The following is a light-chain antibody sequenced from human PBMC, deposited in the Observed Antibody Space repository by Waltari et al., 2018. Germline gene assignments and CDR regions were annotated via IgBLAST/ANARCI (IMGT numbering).Light chain of an antibody. Sequence: IMLTQSPDTLSLSPGELATLSCRASQSIGTFLVWYQQKPGQAPRLLIYAASTRATGIPDRFSGSGSGTDFSLIISRLEPEDFAVYYCQHYVRLPVTFGQGTKVEIK. V-gene: IGKV3-20*01. CDR2: AAS. CDR3: QHYVRLPVT. J-gene: IGKJ1*01. CDR1: QSIGTF.